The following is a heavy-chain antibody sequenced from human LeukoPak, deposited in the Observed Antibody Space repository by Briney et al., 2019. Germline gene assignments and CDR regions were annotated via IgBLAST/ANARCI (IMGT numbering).Heavy chain of an antibody. CDR1: GFTFSSYA. CDR2: ISGSGDST. V-gene: IGHV3-23*01. D-gene: IGHD6-13*01. Sequence: GGSLRLSCEASGFTFSSYAMSWVRQAPGKGLEWVSAISGSGDSTYYGDSVKGRFIISRDNSKNTLYLQMNSLRAEDTAVYYCAFALAAAGLDYWGQGTLVTVSS. J-gene: IGHJ4*02. CDR3: AFALAAAGLDY.